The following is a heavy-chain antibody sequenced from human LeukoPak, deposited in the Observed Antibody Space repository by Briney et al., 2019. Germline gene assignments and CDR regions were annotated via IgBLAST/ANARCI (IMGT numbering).Heavy chain of an antibody. V-gene: IGHV3-74*01. CDR2: INSDGSTT. CDR1: GFTFSSHW. J-gene: IGHJ4*02. D-gene: IGHD1-26*01. CDR3: ARERDSGGYRDDY. Sequence: SGGSLRLSCAASGFTFSSHWMHWVRQAPGKGLVWVSRINSDGSTTTYADSVKGRFTISRDNANNTLYLQMNSLRAEDTAVYYCARERDSGGYRDDYWGQGTLVTVSS.